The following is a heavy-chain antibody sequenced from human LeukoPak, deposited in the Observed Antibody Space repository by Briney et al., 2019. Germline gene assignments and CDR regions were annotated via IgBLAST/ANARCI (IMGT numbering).Heavy chain of an antibody. CDR1: GFTVSSNY. V-gene: IGHV3-66*01. D-gene: IGHD6-19*01. CDR3: AGSLSDSSGWYGGDFDY. CDR2: IYSGGST. J-gene: IGHJ4*02. Sequence: GGSLRLSCAASGFTVSSNYMSWVRQAPGKGLEWVSVIYSGGSTYYADSVKGRFTISRDNSKNTLYLQMNSLRAEDTAVYYCAGSLSDSSGWYGGDFDYWGQGTLVTVSS.